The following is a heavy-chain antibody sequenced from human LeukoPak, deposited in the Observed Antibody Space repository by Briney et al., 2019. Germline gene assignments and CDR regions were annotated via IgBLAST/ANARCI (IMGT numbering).Heavy chain of an antibody. Sequence: PGRSLRLSCAASGFTFSSYGMHWVRQAPGKGLELVAMIWYDGSNTYYADSVKGRFTISRDNSKNTLFLQMDSLRAEDTAVYYCARDRSTTHFDYWGQGTLVTVSS. D-gene: IGHD5/OR15-5a*01. V-gene: IGHV3-33*01. J-gene: IGHJ4*02. CDR1: GFTFSSYG. CDR3: ARDRSTTHFDY. CDR2: IWYDGSNT.